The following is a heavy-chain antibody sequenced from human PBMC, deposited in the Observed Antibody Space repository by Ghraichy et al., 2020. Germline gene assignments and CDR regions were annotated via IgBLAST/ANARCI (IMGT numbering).Heavy chain of an antibody. CDR2: IKSKTDGGTT. CDR3: TRVVPADRWPGAKIAEYFQH. D-gene: IGHD2-2*01. V-gene: IGHV3-15*01. J-gene: IGHJ1*01. CDR1: GFTFSNAW. Sequence: GGSLRLSCAASGFTFSNAWMSWVRQAPGKGLEWVGRIKSKTDGGTTDYAAPVKGRFTISRDDSKNTLYLQMNSLKTEDTAVYYCTRVVPADRWPGAKIAEYFQHWGQGTLVTVSS.